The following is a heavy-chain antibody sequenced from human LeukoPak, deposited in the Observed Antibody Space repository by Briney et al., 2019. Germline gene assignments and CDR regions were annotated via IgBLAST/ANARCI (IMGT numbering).Heavy chain of an antibody. Sequence: GASVKVSCTASGGTFSSYAISWVRQAPGQGLEWMGGIIPIFGTANYAQKFQGRVTITADESTSTAYMELSSLRSEDTAVYYCARSMLRGVLPYWGQGTLVTVSS. J-gene: IGHJ4*02. CDR3: ARSMLRGVLPY. V-gene: IGHV1-69*13. CDR2: IIPIFGTA. CDR1: GGTFSSYA. D-gene: IGHD3-10*01.